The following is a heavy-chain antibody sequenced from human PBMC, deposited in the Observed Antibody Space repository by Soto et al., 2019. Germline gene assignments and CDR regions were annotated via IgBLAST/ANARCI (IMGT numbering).Heavy chain of an antibody. J-gene: IGHJ6*02. CDR2: IWYDGSNK. CDR1: GFTFSSYG. V-gene: IGHV3-33*01. CDR3: ARGIVVVPAAIPYYYGMDV. Sequence: GGSLRLSCAASGFTFSSYGMHWVRQAPGKWLEWVAVIWYDGSNKYYADSVKGRFTISRDNSKNTLYLQMNSLRAEDTAVYYCARGIVVVPAAIPYYYGMDVWGQGXTVTVYS. D-gene: IGHD2-2*01.